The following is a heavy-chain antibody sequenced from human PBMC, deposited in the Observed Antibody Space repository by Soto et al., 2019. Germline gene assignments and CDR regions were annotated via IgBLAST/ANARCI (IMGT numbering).Heavy chain of an antibody. CDR1: GGTFSSYA. CDR2: IIPIFGTA. V-gene: IGHV1-69*13. Sequence: GASVKVSCTASGGTFSSYAISWVRQAPGQGLEWMGGIIPIFGTANYAQKFQGRVTITADESTSTAYMELSSLRSEDTAVYYCASSIRHRDYYYYGMDVWGQGTTVTVSS. J-gene: IGHJ6*02. CDR3: ASSIRHRDYYYYGMDV. D-gene: IGHD2-21*01.